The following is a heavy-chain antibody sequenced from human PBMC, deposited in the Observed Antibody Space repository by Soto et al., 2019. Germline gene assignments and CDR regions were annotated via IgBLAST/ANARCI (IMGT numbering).Heavy chain of an antibody. V-gene: IGHV3-30*03. CDR3: ARPRQPYYYYFGMDV. Sequence: QVQLVESGGGVVQPGRSLRLSCAVSGFIFSNYGMHWVRQAPGKGLEWVAVISDDGSNKYYADSVKGRFAISRDSPKNTLYLQMNSLRGEDTAVDDCARPRQPYYYYFGMDVWGQGTTVTVSS. CDR1: GFIFSNYG. CDR2: ISDDGSNK. J-gene: IGHJ6*02. D-gene: IGHD2-2*01.